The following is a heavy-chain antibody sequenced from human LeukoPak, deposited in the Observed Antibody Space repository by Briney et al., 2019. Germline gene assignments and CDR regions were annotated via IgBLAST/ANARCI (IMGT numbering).Heavy chain of an antibody. D-gene: IGHD1-1*01. J-gene: IGHJ3*01. CDR2: IDEDGSET. CDR1: GFTFSNYW. V-gene: IGHV3-7*01. CDR3: VRYGRRANDQPFDV. Sequence: GGSLRLSCEVSGFTFSNYWMMWVRQAPGKGLEWVASIDEDGSETNYVDSVTGRFTVSRDHAKNSLFLQMNSLRAEDTAVYYCVRYGRRANDQPFDVWGQGTMVTVSS.